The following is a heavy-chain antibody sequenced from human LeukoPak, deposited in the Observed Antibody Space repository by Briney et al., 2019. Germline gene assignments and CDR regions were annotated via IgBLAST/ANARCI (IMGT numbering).Heavy chain of an antibody. CDR1: GYTFTNYG. V-gene: IGHV1-18*04. CDR3: ARDCGYQCLFDY. CDR2: ISGYNGNT. Sequence: ASVKVSCTASGYTFTNYGISWVRQAPGRGLEWMGWISGYNGNTNYAQKSQGRVTMTTDTSTNTAHMELRSLRSDDTAIYYCARDCGYQCLFDYWGQGTLVTVSS. D-gene: IGHD5-12*01. J-gene: IGHJ4*02.